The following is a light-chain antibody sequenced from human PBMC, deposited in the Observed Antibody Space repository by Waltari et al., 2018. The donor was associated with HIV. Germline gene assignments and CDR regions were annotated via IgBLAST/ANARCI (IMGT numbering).Light chain of an antibody. CDR3: AAWDVSRSGWV. V-gene: IGLV1-47*01. CDR2: RKN. Sequence: SVLTQPPSTSGTPGQKVNISCSGSTSNIGRKFGYWYQQFPGTAPKLLIYRKNEPPSWVPDRFSGSKAGISASLAITGLRSEDEADYYCAAWDVSRSGWVFGGGTKLTVL. CDR1: TSNIGRKF. J-gene: IGLJ3*02.